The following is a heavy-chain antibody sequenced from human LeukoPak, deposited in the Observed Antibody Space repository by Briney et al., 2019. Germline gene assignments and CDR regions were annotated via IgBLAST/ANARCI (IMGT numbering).Heavy chain of an antibody. V-gene: IGHV5-51*01. CDR1: GYSFTSYW. Sequence: GESLKISCKGSGYSFTSYWIGWVRQMPGKGLEWMGIIYPGDSDTRYSPSFQGQVTISADKSISTAYLQWSSLKASDTAMYYCARRLYCSSTSCPNWFDPWGQGTLVTVSS. CDR2: IYPGDSDT. J-gene: IGHJ5*02. CDR3: ARRLYCSSTSCPNWFDP. D-gene: IGHD2-2*01.